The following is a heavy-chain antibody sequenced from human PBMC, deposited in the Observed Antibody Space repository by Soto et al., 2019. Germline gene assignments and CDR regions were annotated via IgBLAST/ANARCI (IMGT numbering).Heavy chain of an antibody. CDR3: ARVAGYCSGGSCYYFDC. J-gene: IGHJ4*02. D-gene: IGHD2-15*01. CDR1: GGSISSYY. CDR2: IYYSGST. Sequence: SETLSLTCTVSGGSISSYYWSWIRQPPGKGLEWIGYIYYSGSTNYNPSLKSRVTISVDTSKNQFSLKLSSVTAADTAVYYCARVAGYCSGGSCYYFDCWGQGTLVTVSS. V-gene: IGHV4-59*01.